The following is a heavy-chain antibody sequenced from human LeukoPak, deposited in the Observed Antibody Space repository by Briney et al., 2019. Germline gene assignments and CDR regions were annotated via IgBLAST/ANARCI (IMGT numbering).Heavy chain of an antibody. CDR1: GYTFTSYG. CDR2: MNPNSGNT. V-gene: IGHV1-8*02. CDR3: ARGPDSDPLGPTMDV. J-gene: IGHJ6*01. Sequence: ASVKVSCKASGYTFTSYGISWVRQAPGQGLEWMGWMNPNSGNTGYAQKFQGRVTMTRNTSISTAYMELSSLRSEDTAVYYCARGPDSDPLGPTMDVWGQGTTVTVSS. D-gene: IGHD1-14*01.